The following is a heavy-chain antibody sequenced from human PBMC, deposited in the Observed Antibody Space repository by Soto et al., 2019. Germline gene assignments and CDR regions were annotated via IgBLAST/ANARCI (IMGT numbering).Heavy chain of an antibody. CDR2: IIPIFGTA. Sequence: SVKVSCKASGGAFSSYAISWVRQAPGQGLEWMGGIIPIFGTANYAQKFQGRVTITADKSTSTAYMELSSLRSEDTAVYYCASLGYSGSYNDYWGQGTLVTVSS. CDR3: ASLGYSGSYNDY. CDR1: GGAFSSYA. V-gene: IGHV1-69*06. J-gene: IGHJ4*02. D-gene: IGHD1-26*01.